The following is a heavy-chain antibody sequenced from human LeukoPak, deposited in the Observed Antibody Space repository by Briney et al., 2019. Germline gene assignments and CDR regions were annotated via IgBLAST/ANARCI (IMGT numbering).Heavy chain of an antibody. CDR3: VRIGPNNYGSGSYYLDY. Sequence: ASVKVSCKASGYTFTSYAMNWVRQAPGQGLEWMGWINTNTGNPTYAQGFTGRFVFSLGTSVSTAYLQISSLKAEDTAVYYCVRIGPNNYGSGSYYLDYWGQGTLVTVSS. V-gene: IGHV7-4-1*02. CDR1: GYTFTSYA. J-gene: IGHJ4*02. CDR2: INTNTGNP. D-gene: IGHD3-10*01.